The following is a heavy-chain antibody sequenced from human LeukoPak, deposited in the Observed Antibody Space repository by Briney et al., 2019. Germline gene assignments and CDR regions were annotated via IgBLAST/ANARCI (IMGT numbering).Heavy chain of an antibody. CDR1: GFTVSSNY. V-gene: IGHV3-66*02. J-gene: IGHJ6*03. Sequence: GGSLRLSCAASGFTVSSNYMSWVRQAPGQGLEWGSVIYSGGSTYYANSVRGVFTISRDNSKNTLHLQMNSLRAEDTAVYYCARNYGGQLVYGIYYYSYYMDVWGKGTTVTVSS. CDR3: ARNYGGQLVYGIYYYSYYMDV. CDR2: IYSGGST. D-gene: IGHD6-6*01.